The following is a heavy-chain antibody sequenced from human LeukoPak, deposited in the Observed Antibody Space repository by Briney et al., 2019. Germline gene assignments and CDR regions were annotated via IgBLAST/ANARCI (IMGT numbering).Heavy chain of an antibody. Sequence: PGGSLRLSCAASGFTFSSYSMNWVRQAPGKGLEWVSSISSSSSYIYYADSVKGRFTISRDNAKNSLYLQMNSLRAEDTAVYYCARDLVGAVHYGMDVWGQGTTVTVSS. D-gene: IGHD2-2*01. CDR2: ISSSSSYI. CDR3: ARDLVGAVHYGMDV. CDR1: GFTFSSYS. V-gene: IGHV3-21*01. J-gene: IGHJ6*02.